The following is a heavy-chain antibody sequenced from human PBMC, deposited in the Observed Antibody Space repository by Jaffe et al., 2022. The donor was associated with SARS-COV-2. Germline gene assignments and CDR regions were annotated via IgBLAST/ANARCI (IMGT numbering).Heavy chain of an antibody. D-gene: IGHD4-17*01. CDR1: GGSISSSSYY. CDR3: ARPLGGDYEGGFDP. J-gene: IGHJ5*02. CDR2: IYYSGST. V-gene: IGHV4-39*01. Sequence: QLQLQESGPGLVKPSETLSLTCTVSGGSISSSSYYWGWIRQPPGKGLEWIGSIYYSGSTYYNPSLKSRVTISVDTSKNQFSLKLSSVTAADTAVYYCARPLGGDYEGGFDPWGQGTLVTVSS.